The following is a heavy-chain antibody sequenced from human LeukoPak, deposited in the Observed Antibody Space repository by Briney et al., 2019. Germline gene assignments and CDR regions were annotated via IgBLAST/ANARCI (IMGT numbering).Heavy chain of an antibody. V-gene: IGHV3-21*01. CDR2: ISSSSSYI. D-gene: IGHD3-16*01. Sequence: GGSLRLSCVASKFTFSSYSMNWVRQAPGKGLEWVSFISSSSSYIYYADSVKGRFTISRDNAKNSVYLQMNSLRAEDTAVYYCARDSPHRSWGSGFDYWGQGTLVTVSS. J-gene: IGHJ4*02. CDR1: KFTFSSYS. CDR3: ARDSPHRSWGSGFDY.